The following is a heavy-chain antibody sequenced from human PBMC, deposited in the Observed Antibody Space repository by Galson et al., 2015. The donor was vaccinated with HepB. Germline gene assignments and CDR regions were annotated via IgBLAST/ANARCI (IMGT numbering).Heavy chain of an antibody. D-gene: IGHD4-11*01. CDR1: GFTFSSYG. CDR2: ISYDGSNK. Sequence: SLRLSCAASGFTFSSYGMHWVRQAPGKGLEWVAVISYDGSNKYYADSVKGRFTISRDNSKNTLYLQMNSLRAEDTAVYYCAKDLGDDYSNPTDYYYYYGMDVWGQGTTVTVSS. J-gene: IGHJ6*02. V-gene: IGHV3-30*18. CDR3: AKDLGDDYSNPTDYYYYYGMDV.